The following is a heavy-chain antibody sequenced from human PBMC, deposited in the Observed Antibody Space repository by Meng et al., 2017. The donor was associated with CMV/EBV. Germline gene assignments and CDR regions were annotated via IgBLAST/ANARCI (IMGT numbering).Heavy chain of an antibody. Sequence: GESLKISCAASGFTVSSNYMSWVRQAPGKGLEWVSVIYSGGSTYYADSVKGRFTISRDNSKNTLYLQMNGLRAEDTAVYYCASRSVRITIFGVAHDAFDIWGQGTMVTVSS. J-gene: IGHJ3*02. D-gene: IGHD3-3*01. CDR2: IYSGGST. V-gene: IGHV3-66*02. CDR1: GFTVSSNY. CDR3: ASRSVRITIFGVAHDAFDI.